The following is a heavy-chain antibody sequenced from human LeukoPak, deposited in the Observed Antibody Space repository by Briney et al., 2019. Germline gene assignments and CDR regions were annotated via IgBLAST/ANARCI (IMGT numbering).Heavy chain of an antibody. CDR3: AKALGSYFPYYYLDV. J-gene: IGHJ6*03. V-gene: IGHV3-33*03. CDR1: GFTFSSYA. D-gene: IGHD3-10*01. CDR2: IWYDGNNK. Sequence: GGCLRLSSAASGFTFSSYAIHRVRQAPGKGLEWVAGIWYDGNNKYYADAVEGRFTISRDKSKNTLYLEMNSLRAEDTAMYYCAKALGSYFPYYYLDVWGKGTTVTVSS.